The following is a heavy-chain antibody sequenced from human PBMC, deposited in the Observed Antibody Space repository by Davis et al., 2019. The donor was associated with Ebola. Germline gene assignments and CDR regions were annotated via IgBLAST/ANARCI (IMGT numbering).Heavy chain of an antibody. D-gene: IGHD3-10*01. V-gene: IGHV4-39*01. Sequence: MPSETLSLTCSVSGDSISGSRYYWAWIRQPPGKGPEWIANVYYSGSTYYNPSLKSRVSTSVDTSKNQFFLKLSSLTAADTAVYYCARLRITTVRGLKDGYNWFDPWGQGTPVTVSS. J-gene: IGHJ5*02. CDR2: VYYSGST. CDR1: GDSISGSRYY. CDR3: ARLRITTVRGLKDGYNWFDP.